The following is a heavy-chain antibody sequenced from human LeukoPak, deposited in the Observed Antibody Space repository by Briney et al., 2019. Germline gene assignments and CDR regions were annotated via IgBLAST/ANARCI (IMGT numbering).Heavy chain of an antibody. V-gene: IGHV3-23*01. Sequence: PGGSLRLSCAASGFTFNTYWMSWVRQAPGKGLEWVSAISGSGGSTYYADSVKGRFTISRDNSKNTLYLQMNSLRAEDTAVYYCTRVGDYHDSSGYDASYWGQGTLVTVSS. CDR1: GFTFNTYW. CDR2: ISGSGGST. D-gene: IGHD3-22*01. CDR3: TRVGDYHDSSGYDASY. J-gene: IGHJ4*02.